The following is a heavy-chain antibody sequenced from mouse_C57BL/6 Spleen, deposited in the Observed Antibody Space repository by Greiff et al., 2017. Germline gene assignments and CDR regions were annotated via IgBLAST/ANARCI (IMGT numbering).Heavy chain of an antibody. CDR2: IYPGNSDT. V-gene: IGHV1-5*01. Sequence: VQLKQSGTVLARPGASVKMSCKTSGYTFTSYWMHWVKQRPGQGLEWIGAIYPGNSDTSYNQKFKGKAKLTAVTSASTAYMELSSLTNEDSAVYYCTRSTGLRRAWFAYWGQGTLVTVSA. CDR1: GYTFTSYW. J-gene: IGHJ3*01. D-gene: IGHD2-4*01. CDR3: TRSTGLRRAWFAY.